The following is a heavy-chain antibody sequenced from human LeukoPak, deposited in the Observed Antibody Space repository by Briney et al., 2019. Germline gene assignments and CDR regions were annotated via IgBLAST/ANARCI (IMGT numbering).Heavy chain of an antibody. CDR2: TYYRSNWYN. CDR3: ASGAVAGKGWLDS. D-gene: IGHD6-19*01. J-gene: IGHJ4*02. V-gene: IGHV6-1*01. Sequence: SQTLSLTCAISGDSVSNNRAGWNWIRQSPSRGLEWLGRTYYRSNWYNDYAVSVRSRITINPDTSKNQFSLPLNSVTPEDTAVYYCASGAVAGKGWLDSWGQGTLVTVSS. CDR1: GDSVSNNRAG.